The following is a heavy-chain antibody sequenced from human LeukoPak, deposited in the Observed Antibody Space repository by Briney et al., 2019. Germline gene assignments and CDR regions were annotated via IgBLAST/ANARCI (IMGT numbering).Heavy chain of an antibody. J-gene: IGHJ4*02. CDR2: IYSGDST. CDR3: ARGYGGNSSFDY. D-gene: IGHD4-23*01. CDR1: GFTVSSNY. Sequence: GGSLRLSCAASGFTVSSNYMSWVRQAPGKGLEWVAVIYSGDSTYYADSVKGRFTISRDNSKNTLYLQMNSLRAEDTSVYYCARGYGGNSSFDYWGQGTLVTVSS. V-gene: IGHV3-53*01.